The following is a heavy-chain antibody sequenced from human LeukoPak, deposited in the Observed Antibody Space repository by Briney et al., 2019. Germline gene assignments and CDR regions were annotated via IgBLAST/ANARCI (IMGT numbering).Heavy chain of an antibody. J-gene: IGHJ4*02. Sequence: SETLSLTCAVSGGSISSGGYSWNWIRQPPGKGLEWIGCFYYTGNTYYNPSLKSRVTISLDTSKNQFSLKLSSVTAADTAVYYCARGTTVSTPDFDYWGQGTLVTVSS. CDR3: ARGTTVSTPDFDY. D-gene: IGHD4-11*01. CDR1: GGSISSGGYS. V-gene: IGHV4-30-4*07. CDR2: FYYTGNT.